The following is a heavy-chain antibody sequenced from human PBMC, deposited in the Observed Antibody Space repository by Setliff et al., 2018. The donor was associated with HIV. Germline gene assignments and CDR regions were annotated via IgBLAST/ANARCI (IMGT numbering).Heavy chain of an antibody. CDR2: ISPSGSYI. D-gene: IGHD6-13*01. J-gene: IGHJ5*02. CDR3: ARDTNLGGAAAGTWVEWFAP. Sequence: LSLTCTVSGGSISSGGYYWSWIRQAPGKGLEWVSSISPSGSYIYYADSMKGRFTISRDNAKNSLYLQINSLRVEDTAVYYCARDTNLGGAAAGTWVEWFAPWGQGTLVTVSS. V-gene: IGHV3-11*01. CDR1: GGSISSGGYY.